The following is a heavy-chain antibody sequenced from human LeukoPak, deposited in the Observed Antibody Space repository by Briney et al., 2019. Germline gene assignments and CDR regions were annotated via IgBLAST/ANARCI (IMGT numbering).Heavy chain of an antibody. J-gene: IGHJ6*02. Sequence: GGSLRLSCAASGFTVSSNYMSWVRQAPGKGLEWVSVIYSGGSTYYADSVKGRFTISRDNSKNTLYLQMNSLRAEDTAVYYCARRLDRGVPYYGMDVWGQGTTVTVSS. CDR3: ARRLDRGVPYYGMDV. CDR2: IYSGGST. D-gene: IGHD3-10*01. CDR1: GFTVSSNY. V-gene: IGHV3-66*02.